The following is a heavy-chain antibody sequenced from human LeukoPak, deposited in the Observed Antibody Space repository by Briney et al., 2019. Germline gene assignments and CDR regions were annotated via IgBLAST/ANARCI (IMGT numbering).Heavy chain of an antibody. Sequence: GESLKISCKGSGYSFTSYWISWVRQMPGKGLEWIGRIDPSDSYTNYSPSFQGHVTISADKSISTAYLQWGSLKASDTAMYYCATSPNWNDRSDWFDPWGQGTLVTVSS. J-gene: IGHJ5*02. V-gene: IGHV5-10-1*01. CDR1: GYSFTSYW. D-gene: IGHD1-1*01. CDR2: IDPSDSYT. CDR3: ATSPNWNDRSDWFDP.